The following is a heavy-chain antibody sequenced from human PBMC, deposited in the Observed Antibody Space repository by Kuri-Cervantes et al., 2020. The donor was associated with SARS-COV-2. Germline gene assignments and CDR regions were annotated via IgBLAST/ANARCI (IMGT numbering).Heavy chain of an antibody. CDR3: ARTSLWFGESYFDY. CDR1: GYTFTSYG. J-gene: IGHJ4*02. CDR2: ISAYNGNT. V-gene: IGHV1-18*01. D-gene: IGHD3-10*01. Sequence: ASAKVSCKASGYTFTSYGISWVRQAPGQGLEWMGWISAYNGNTNYAQKLQGRVTMTTDTSTSTAYMELMSLRSDDTAVYYCARTSLWFGESYFDYWGQGTLVTVSS.